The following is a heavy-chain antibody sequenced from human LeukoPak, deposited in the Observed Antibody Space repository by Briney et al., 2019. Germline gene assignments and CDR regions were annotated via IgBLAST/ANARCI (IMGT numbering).Heavy chain of an antibody. CDR2: IYPGDPDT. Sequence: GASLEISCKGSGYSFTSYWIGWVRPMPGKGLEWMGIIYPGDPDTRYSPSFQGQVTISADKSISTAYLQWSSLKAADTAMYYCARAPKGKYQLLLADWFDPWGQGTLVTVSS. CDR3: ARAPKGKYQLLLADWFDP. V-gene: IGHV5-51*01. J-gene: IGHJ5*02. D-gene: IGHD2-2*01. CDR1: GYSFTSYW.